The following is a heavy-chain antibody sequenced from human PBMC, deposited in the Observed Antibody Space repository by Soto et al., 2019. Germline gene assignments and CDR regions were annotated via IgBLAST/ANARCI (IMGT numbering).Heavy chain of an antibody. CDR3: ARDLQSWNHGGIYSQH. CDR2: INPSGGST. CDR1: GYTFTSYY. J-gene: IGHJ1*01. V-gene: IGHV1-46*01. D-gene: IGHD1-1*01. Sequence: ASVKVSCQASGYTFTSYYMHWVRQAPGQGLEWMGIINPSGGSTSYAQKFQGRVTMTRDTSTSTVYMELSSLRSEDTAVYYCARDLQSWNHGGIYSQHWGQGTLVTVSS.